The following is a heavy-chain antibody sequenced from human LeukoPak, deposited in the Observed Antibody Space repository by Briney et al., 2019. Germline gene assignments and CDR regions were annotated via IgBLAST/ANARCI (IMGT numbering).Heavy chain of an antibody. D-gene: IGHD2-2*02. Sequence: GGSLRLSCAASGFTFSSYSMNWVRQAPGKGLEWVSAISGSGGSTYYADSVKGRFTISRDNSKNTLYLQMNSLRAEDTAVYYCAKRLGVVVPAAIRGRYYYYYMDVWGKGTTVTVSS. V-gene: IGHV3-23*01. CDR1: GFTFSSYS. CDR3: AKRLGVVVPAAIRGRYYYYYMDV. J-gene: IGHJ6*03. CDR2: ISGSGGST.